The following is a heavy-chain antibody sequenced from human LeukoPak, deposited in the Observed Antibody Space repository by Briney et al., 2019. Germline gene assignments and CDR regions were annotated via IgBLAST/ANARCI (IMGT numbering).Heavy chain of an antibody. CDR1: GGSISSYY. CDR3: ARLPVKYYDFWSGHNWFDP. V-gene: IGHV4-59*01. CDR2: IYYSGST. J-gene: IGHJ5*02. Sequence: PSETLSLTCTVSGGSISSYYWSWIRQPPAKGLEWMGYIYYSGSTNYNPSLNSRVTISVDTSKNQFSLKLSSVTAADTAVYYCARLPVKYYDFWSGHNWFDPWGQGTLVTVSS. D-gene: IGHD3-3*01.